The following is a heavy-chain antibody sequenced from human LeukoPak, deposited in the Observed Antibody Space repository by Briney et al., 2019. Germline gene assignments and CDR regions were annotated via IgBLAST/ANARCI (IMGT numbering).Heavy chain of an antibody. CDR1: GFTFSSYA. D-gene: IGHD3-10*01. J-gene: IGHJ4*02. CDR3: AKGFGFINAADY. Sequence: PGGSLRLSCAAAGFTFSSYAMSWVRQAPGKGLEWVSAISGSGGSTYYADSVKGRFTISRDNSKNTLYLQMNSLRAEDTAVYYCAKGFGFINAADYWGQGTLVTVSS. CDR2: ISGSGGST. V-gene: IGHV3-23*01.